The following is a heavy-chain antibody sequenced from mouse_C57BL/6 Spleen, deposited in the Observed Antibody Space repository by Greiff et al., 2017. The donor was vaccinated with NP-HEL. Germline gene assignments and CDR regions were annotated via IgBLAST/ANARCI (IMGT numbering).Heavy chain of an antibody. D-gene: IGHD1-1*01. Sequence: EVKVVESGGGLVKPGGSLKLSCAASGFTFSDYGMHWVRQAPEKGLEWVAYISSGSSTIYYADTVKGRFTISRDNAKNTLFLQMTSLRSEDTAMYYCARRGAYYYGSSYYYYAMDYWGQGTSVTVSS. CDR3: ARRGAYYYGSSYYYYAMDY. V-gene: IGHV5-17*01. CDR2: ISSGSSTI. CDR1: GFTFSDYG. J-gene: IGHJ4*01.